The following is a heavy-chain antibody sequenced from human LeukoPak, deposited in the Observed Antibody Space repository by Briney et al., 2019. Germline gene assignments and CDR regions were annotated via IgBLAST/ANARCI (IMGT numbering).Heavy chain of an antibody. Sequence: GASVKVSCKASGYTFTSYYMHWVRQAPGQGLEWMGIINPSGGSTSYAQKFQGRVTMTRDTSTSTVYMELSSLRSEDTAVYYCAKDSRISGSYSGFDYWGQGTLVTVSS. CDR2: INPSGGST. J-gene: IGHJ4*02. V-gene: IGHV1-46*01. CDR1: GYTFTSYY. D-gene: IGHD1-26*01. CDR3: AKDSRISGSYSGFDY.